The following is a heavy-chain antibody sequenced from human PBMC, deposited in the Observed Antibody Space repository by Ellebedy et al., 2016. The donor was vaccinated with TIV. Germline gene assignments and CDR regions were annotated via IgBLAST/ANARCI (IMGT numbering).Heavy chain of an antibody. CDR1: GFTFSSYG. Sequence: GESLKISCAASGFTFSSYGTHWVRQAAGKGLEWVAVIWYDGTNKYYADSVEGRFAISRENSKTTLYLQMNSMRVKDTAVYYCTQGSGFVAALGTGYWGPGTLVTVSS. V-gene: IGHV3-33*01. CDR3: TQGSGFVAALGTGY. D-gene: IGHD6-13*01. J-gene: IGHJ4*02. CDR2: IWYDGTNK.